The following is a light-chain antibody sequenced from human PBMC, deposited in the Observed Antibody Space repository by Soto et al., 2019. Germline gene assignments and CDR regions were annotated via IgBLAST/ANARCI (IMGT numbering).Light chain of an antibody. CDR1: QGINND. CDR3: LQDDNYPWT. Sequence: AIQVTHSPPSLSASVGDRVTITCRASQGINNDLAWYQQKPGKAPKLLIYGATNLHTGVPSRFSGSGSGTEVTLTISSLQPEDFATYYCLQDDNYPWTFGQGTKVEVK. V-gene: IGKV1-6*01. CDR2: GAT. J-gene: IGKJ1*01.